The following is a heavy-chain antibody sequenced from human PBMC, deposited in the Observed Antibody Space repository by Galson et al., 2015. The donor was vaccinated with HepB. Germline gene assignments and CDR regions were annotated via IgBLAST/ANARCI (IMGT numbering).Heavy chain of an antibody. Sequence: SVKVSCKASGDTVTSFYLHWVRQAPGQGPEWMGTINPSGGRTSYAQKFQGRVAMTRDTSTRTVYMELSSLRSDDTAVYYCAREVSGKPVAGPLGPFFGIWGQATLVTVSS. CDR2: INPSGGRT. CDR1: GDTVTSFY. J-gene: IGHJ4*02. D-gene: IGHD6-19*01. CDR3: AREVSGKPVAGPLGPFFGI. V-gene: IGHV1-46*01.